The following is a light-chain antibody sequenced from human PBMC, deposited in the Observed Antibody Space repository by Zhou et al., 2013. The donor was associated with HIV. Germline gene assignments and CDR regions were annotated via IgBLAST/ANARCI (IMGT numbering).Light chain of an antibody. CDR2: AAS. V-gene: IGKV1-5*01. Sequence: DIQMTQSPSSLSASLGDRVTITCRASQSINTYLNWYQQKPGKAPTLLIYAASTLQSGVPSRFSGSGSGTVFTLTISSLQPDDFATYYCQQYNSYSTFGQGTKLEIK. CDR1: QSINTY. J-gene: IGKJ2*01. CDR3: QQYNSYST.